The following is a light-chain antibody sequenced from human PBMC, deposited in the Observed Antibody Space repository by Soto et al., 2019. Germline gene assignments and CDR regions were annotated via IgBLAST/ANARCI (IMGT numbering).Light chain of an antibody. V-gene: IGKV1-33*01. CDR1: QDISNH. Sequence: DIQMTQSPSSLSASVGDRVTITCQASQDISNHLNWFQQKPGKAPELLIYDASNLETGVPPRFSGSGSGTDFTFTISSLQPEDIATYYCQQYDNLPRSFGGGTKVDIK. J-gene: IGKJ4*01. CDR3: QQYDNLPRS. CDR2: DAS.